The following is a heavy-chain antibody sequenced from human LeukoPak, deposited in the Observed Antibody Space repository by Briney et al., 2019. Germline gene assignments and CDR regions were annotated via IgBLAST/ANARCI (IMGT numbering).Heavy chain of an antibody. D-gene: IGHD3-3*01. J-gene: IGHJ4*02. CDR3: AKDSRFLEWLSPFDY. CDR2: ISPDGYRT. CDR1: GFTLSGYW. V-gene: IGHV3-74*01. Sequence: GGSLRLSCAASGFTLSGYWMHWVRQVPGKGLVWVSRISPDGYRTTYADSVKGRFTISRDSAKNTLDLQMNSLRDEDTAVYYCAKDSRFLEWLSPFDYWGQGTLVTVSS.